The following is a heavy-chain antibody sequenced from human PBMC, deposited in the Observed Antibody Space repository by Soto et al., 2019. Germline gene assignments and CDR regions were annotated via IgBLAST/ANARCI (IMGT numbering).Heavy chain of an antibody. J-gene: IGHJ4*02. CDR3: ARPLVSGTPTAFDY. Sequence: GESLKISCKGSGYTFTSYWIGWVRQMPGKGLEWMGIIYPADSDTRYSPSFQGQVTISADKSISTTHLQWSSLKASDTAMYYCARPLVSGTPTAFDYWGQGTLVTVSS. CDR2: IYPADSDT. CDR1: GYTFTSYW. D-gene: IGHD1-26*01. V-gene: IGHV5-51*01.